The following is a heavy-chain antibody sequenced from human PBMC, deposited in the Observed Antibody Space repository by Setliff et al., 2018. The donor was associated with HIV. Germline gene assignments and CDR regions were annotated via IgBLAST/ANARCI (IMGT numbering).Heavy chain of an antibody. CDR2: ISWDGGST. Sequence: AGGSLRLSCAASGFTFRSYVITWVRQAPGKGLEWVSLISWDGGSTYYADSVKGRFTISRDNSKNSLYLQMNSLRAEDTALYYCAKNYGVVTYAFDIWGQGTMVTVSS. D-gene: IGHD2-21*02. J-gene: IGHJ3*02. V-gene: IGHV3-43D*04. CDR3: AKNYGVVTYAFDI. CDR1: GFTFRSYV.